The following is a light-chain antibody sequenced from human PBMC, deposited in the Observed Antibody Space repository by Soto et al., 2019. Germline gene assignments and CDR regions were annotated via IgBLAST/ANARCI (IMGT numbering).Light chain of an antibody. V-gene: IGLV2-14*01. Sequence: QSALTQPASVSGSPGQSITISCTGTSSDVGGYNSVSWFQQYPGKAPQLIIYEVSNLPSGVSNRFSGSKSGNTASLTISGLQAEDETDYYCSSYTSTSAWVFGGGTKLTVL. CDR3: SSYTSTSAWV. CDR2: EVS. J-gene: IGLJ3*02. CDR1: SSDVGGYNS.